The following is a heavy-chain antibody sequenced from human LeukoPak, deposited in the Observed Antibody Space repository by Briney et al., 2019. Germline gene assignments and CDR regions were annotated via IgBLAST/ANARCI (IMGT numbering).Heavy chain of an antibody. D-gene: IGHD2-15*01. V-gene: IGHV1-46*01. CDR1: GYTFTSYG. J-gene: IGHJ4*02. CDR2: INPSGGST. CDR3: ARDESGVVVVAATPFY. Sequence: ASVKVSCKASGYTFTSYGISWVRQAPGQGLEWMGIINPSGGSTSYAQKFQGRVTMTRDTSTSTVYMELSSLRSEDTAVYYCARDESGVVVVAATPFYWGQGTLVTVSS.